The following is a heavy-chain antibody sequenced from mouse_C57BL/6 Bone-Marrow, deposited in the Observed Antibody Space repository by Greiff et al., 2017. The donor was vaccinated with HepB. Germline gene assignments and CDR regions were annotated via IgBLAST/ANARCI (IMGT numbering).Heavy chain of an antibody. J-gene: IGHJ1*01. V-gene: IGHV5-6*01. D-gene: IGHD2-1*01. CDR3: ASPFGNYDWSVDV. Sequence: EVHLVESGGDLEKPGGSLKLSCAASGFTFSNYGMSWVRQTPDKRLEWVATISNGGSYTYYPDSVKGRFTISRDNAKNTLYLQMSSLKSEDTAIYYCASPFGNYDWSVDVWGAGTTVTVSS. CDR2: ISNGGSYT. CDR1: GFTFSNYG.